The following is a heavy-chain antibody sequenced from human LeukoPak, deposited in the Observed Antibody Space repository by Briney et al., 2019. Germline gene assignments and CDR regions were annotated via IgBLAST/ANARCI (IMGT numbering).Heavy chain of an antibody. Sequence: GGSLRLSCAASGFTFSSYWMSWIRQAPGKGLEWVANIKQDGSDKYYVDSVKGRFSISRDNAKNTVFLQMISLRAEDTAVYYCARDTGWYFDLWGRGTLVTVSS. D-gene: IGHD4-17*01. CDR2: IKQDGSDK. J-gene: IGHJ2*01. CDR1: GFTFSSYW. V-gene: IGHV3-7*04. CDR3: ARDTGWYFDL.